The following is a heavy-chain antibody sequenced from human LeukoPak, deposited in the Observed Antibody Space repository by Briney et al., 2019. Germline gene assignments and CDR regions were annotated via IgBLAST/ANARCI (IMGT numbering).Heavy chain of an antibody. D-gene: IGHD2-2*01. CDR3: ARSLRSTSWSPFDY. CDR1: GYTFTSYG. J-gene: IGHJ4*02. CDR2: ISAYNGNT. V-gene: IGHV1-18*01. Sequence: GASVKVSCKASGYTFTSYGISWVRRAPGQGLEWMGWISAYNGNTNYAQKLQGRVTMTTDTSTSTASMELRSLRSDDTAVYYCARSLRSTSWSPFDYWGQGTLVTVSS.